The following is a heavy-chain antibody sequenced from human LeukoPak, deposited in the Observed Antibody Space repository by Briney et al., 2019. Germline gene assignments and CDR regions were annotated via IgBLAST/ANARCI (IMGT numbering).Heavy chain of an antibody. D-gene: IGHD3-16*02. J-gene: IGHJ5*02. CDR3: ARLISSAVNWFDP. CDR1: GYSFTSYW. CDR2: IYPGDSDT. V-gene: IGHV5-51*01. Sequence: GESLKISCKGSGYSFTSYWIGWVRQMPGKGLEWMGIIYPGDSDTRYSPSFQGQVTISAGKSISTAYLQWSSLNASDTAMYYCARLISSAVNWFDPWGQGTLVTVSS.